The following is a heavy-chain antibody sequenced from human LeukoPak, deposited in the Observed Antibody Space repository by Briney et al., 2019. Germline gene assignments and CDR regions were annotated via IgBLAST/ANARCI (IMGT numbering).Heavy chain of an antibody. CDR3: ARELQRITIFGVVGFDY. CDR2: INPNSGGT. V-gene: IGHV1-2*02. J-gene: IGHJ4*02. Sequence: ASVKVSCKASGYTFTGYYMHWVRQAPGQGLEWMGWINPNSGGTNYAQKFQGRVTMTRDTSISTAYMELSRLRSDDTAVYYCARELQRITIFGVVGFDYWGQGTLVTVSS. CDR1: GYTFTGYY. D-gene: IGHD3-3*01.